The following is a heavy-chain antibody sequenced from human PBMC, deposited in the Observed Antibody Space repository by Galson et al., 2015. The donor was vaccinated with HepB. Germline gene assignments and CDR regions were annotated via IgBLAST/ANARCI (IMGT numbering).Heavy chain of an antibody. J-gene: IGHJ4*02. CDR2: IKSKTDGGTT. CDR3: TTERVYYGRLGDFDY. D-gene: IGHD1-26*01. CDR1: GFTFSNAW. Sequence: SLRLSCAASGFTFSNAWMSWVRQAPGKGLEWVGRIKSKTDGGTTDYAAPVKGRFTISRDDSKNTLYLQMNSLKTEDTAVYYCTTERVYYGRLGDFDYWGQGTLVTVSS. V-gene: IGHV3-15*01.